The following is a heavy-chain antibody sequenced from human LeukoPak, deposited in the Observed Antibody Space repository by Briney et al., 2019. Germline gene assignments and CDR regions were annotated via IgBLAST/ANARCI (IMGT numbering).Heavy chain of an antibody. J-gene: IGHJ4*02. CDR2: ISSSGSTI. D-gene: IGHD4-17*01. Sequence: ISSSGSTIYYADSVKGRFTISRDNSKNTLYLQMNSLRVEDTAVYYCAKATSVTTLFDYWGQGTLVTVSS. CDR3: AKATSVTTLFDY. V-gene: IGHV3-23*01.